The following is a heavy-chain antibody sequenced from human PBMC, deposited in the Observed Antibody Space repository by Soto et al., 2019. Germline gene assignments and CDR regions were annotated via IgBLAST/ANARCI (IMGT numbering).Heavy chain of an antibody. D-gene: IGHD3-10*01. CDR2: INHSGST. CDR1: GGSFSGYY. Sequence: SETLSLTCAVYGGSFSGYYWTWIRQPPGTGLEWIGEINHSGSTNYNPSLKSRVTISVDTSKNQFSLKLTSVTAADTAVYYCARAGNYGSGSYYNTPAATTFDYWGQGTLVTVSS. CDR3: ARAGNYGSGSYYNTPAATTFDY. J-gene: IGHJ4*02. V-gene: IGHV4-34*01.